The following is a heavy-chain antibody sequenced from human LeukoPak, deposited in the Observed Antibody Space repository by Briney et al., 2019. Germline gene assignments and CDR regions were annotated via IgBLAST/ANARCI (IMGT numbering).Heavy chain of an antibody. Sequence: GGSLRLSCAASGFTFSNFAMSWVRRTPGKGLEWVSGIINSGDTLYGDSVKGRFTISRDNSKNTLYLEMNSLRAEDTAIYYCAKMKGHPLPKYYMDVWGQGTTVT. CDR3: AKMKGHPLPKYYMDV. CDR2: IINSGDT. V-gene: IGHV3-23*01. CDR1: GFTFSNFA. J-gene: IGHJ6*03.